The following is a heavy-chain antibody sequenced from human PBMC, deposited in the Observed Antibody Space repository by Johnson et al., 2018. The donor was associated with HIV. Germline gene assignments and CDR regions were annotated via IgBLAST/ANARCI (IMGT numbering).Heavy chain of an antibody. J-gene: IGHJ3*02. D-gene: IGHD3-10*01. CDR2: ISGSGGST. CDR3: ARAGDADAFDI. Sequence: VQLVESGGGLVKPGGSLRLSCAASGFTFSNAWMSWVRQAPGKGLEWVSAISGSGGSTYYADSVKGRFTISRDNSKNTLYLQMNSLRAEDTTVYYCARAGDADAFDIWGQGTMVTVSS. CDR1: GFTFSNAW. V-gene: IGHV3-23*04.